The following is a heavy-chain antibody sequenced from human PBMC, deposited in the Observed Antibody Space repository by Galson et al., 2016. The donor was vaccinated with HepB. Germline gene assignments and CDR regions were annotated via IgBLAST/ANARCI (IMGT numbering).Heavy chain of an antibody. J-gene: IGHJ3*01. CDR3: ASGYTSGV. CDR1: GFTLSSSW. CDR2: INNDGSNT. Sequence: SLRLSCAAAGFTLSSSWMNWVRQAPGKGLVWVSRINNDGSNTTYADSVKGRFSISRDNVKNTLWLQMSGLRVDDTSMYYCASGYTSGVWGQGTMVTVSS. V-gene: IGHV3-74*03. D-gene: IGHD6-19*01.